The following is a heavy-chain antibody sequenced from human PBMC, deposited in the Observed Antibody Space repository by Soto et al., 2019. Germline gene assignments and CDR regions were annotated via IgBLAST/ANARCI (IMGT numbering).Heavy chain of an antibody. V-gene: IGHV1-18*04. CDR3: ARDRGELELLDH. D-gene: IGHD1-7*01. Sequence: GASVKVSCKVPADTFTSYAITWVRQAPGQGLEWMGWISGYNGNTKYAQKLQGRVTMTTDTSTSTAYMEMRSLRSDDTAVYYCARDRGELELLDHWGRGTLVTVSS. CDR2: ISGYNGNT. CDR1: ADTFTSYA. J-gene: IGHJ4*02.